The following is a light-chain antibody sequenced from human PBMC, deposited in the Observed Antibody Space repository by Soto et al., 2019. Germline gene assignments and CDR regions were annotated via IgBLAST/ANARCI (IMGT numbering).Light chain of an antibody. CDR1: QSVSSNY. CDR3: QQYGRSPPFA. J-gene: IGKJ2*01. V-gene: IGKV3-20*01. Sequence: ELALTQSPGTLSLSPGERATLSCRASQSVSSNYIAWYQQNPGQAPRLLIYGASTRATGIPDRFSGSGSGTDFTLTISRLEPEDFAVYFCQQYGRSPPFAFGQGTKVDIK. CDR2: GAS.